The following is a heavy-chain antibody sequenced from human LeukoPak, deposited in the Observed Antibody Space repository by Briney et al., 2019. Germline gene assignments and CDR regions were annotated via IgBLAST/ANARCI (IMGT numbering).Heavy chain of an antibody. CDR2: IYPGDSDT. CDR1: GYSFTSYW. V-gene: IGHV5-51*04. D-gene: IGHD1/OR15-1a*01. CDR3: ATSESQTKFDY. J-gene: IGHJ4*02. Sequence: GESLKISCKGSGYSFTSYWIGWVRQMPGKGLEWMGIIYPGDSDTRYSPSFQGQVTISADKPINTAYLQWSSLKASDTAIYYCATSESQTKFDYWGQGTLVTASS.